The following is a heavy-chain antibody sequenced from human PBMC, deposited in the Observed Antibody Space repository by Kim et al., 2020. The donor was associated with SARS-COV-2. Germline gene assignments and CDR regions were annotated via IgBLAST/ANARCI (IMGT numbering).Heavy chain of an antibody. Sequence: GGSLRLSCAASGFTFSSYAMSWVRQAPGKGLEWVSAISGSGGSTYYADSVKGRFTISRDNSKNTLYLQMNSLRAEDTAVYYCAKQGGSYYAGVYGMDVWGQGTTVTVSS. V-gene: IGHV3-23*01. CDR1: GFTFSSYA. CDR2: ISGSGGST. CDR3: AKQGGSYYAGVYGMDV. J-gene: IGHJ6*02. D-gene: IGHD1-26*01.